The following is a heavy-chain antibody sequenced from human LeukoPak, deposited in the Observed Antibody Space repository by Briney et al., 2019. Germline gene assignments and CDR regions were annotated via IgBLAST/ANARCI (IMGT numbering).Heavy chain of an antibody. CDR1: GFTVSSNY. CDR3: ARAHSSSDYYYYYMDV. J-gene: IGHJ6*03. Sequence: PGGSLRLSCAASGFTVSSNYMSWVRQAPGKGLEGVSVIYSGGSTYYADSVKGRFTISRDNSKNTLYLQMNSLRAEDTAVYYCARAHSSSDYYYYYMDVWGKGTTVTVSS. V-gene: IGHV3-53*01. CDR2: IYSGGST. D-gene: IGHD6-6*01.